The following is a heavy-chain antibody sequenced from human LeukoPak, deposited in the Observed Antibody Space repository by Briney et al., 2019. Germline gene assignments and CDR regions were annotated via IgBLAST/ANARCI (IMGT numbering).Heavy chain of an antibody. CDR3: ARVVAAAGNNWFDP. J-gene: IGHJ5*02. D-gene: IGHD6-13*01. CDR2: IHDSGST. Sequence: SETLPLTCAVSGDSISSGGYSWSWIRQTPGKGLEWIAYIHDSGSTYYNPSLKSRVSISIDTSKNQFSLKLNSVTAADTALYYCARVVAAAGNNWFDPWGQGTLVTVSS. CDR1: GDSISSGGYS. V-gene: IGHV4-30-4*07.